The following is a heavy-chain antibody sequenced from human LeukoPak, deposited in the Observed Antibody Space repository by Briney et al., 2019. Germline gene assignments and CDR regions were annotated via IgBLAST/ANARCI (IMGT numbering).Heavy chain of an antibody. J-gene: IGHJ4*02. D-gene: IGHD6-19*01. CDR1: GFTVSSNY. CDR3: ARAPRYSSGWYFDY. V-gene: IGHV3-53*01. Sequence: GGSLRLSCAASGFTVSSNYMSWVRQAPGKGLEWVSVIYSGGSTYYADSVQGRFTIFRDNSKNTLYLQMNSLRAEDTAVYYCARAPRYSSGWYFDYWGQGTLVTVSS. CDR2: IYSGGST.